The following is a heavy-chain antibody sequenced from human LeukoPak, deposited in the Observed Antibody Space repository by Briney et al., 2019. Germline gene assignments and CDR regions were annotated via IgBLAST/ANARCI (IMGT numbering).Heavy chain of an antibody. CDR3: TRGIVGASDAFDV. CDR2: IRSKGNSYAT. D-gene: IGHD1-26*01. CDR1: GFTFSGST. J-gene: IGHJ3*01. Sequence: SGGSLRHSCAASGFTFSGSTMHWVRQASGKGLEWVGRIRSKGNSYATAYAASAKGRFTISREDSKNMAYLQMSSLKTEDTAVYYCTRGIVGASDAFDVWGQGTMVTVS. V-gene: IGHV3-73*01.